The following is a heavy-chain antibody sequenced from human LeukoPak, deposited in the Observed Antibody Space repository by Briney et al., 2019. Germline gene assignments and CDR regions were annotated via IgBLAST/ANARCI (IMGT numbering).Heavy chain of an antibody. CDR1: GCTFSSYW. Sequence: GGSLRLSCAASGCTFSSYWMSWGRQAPGKGLGWVANIKQDGSEKYYVDSVKGRFTISRDNAKNSLYLQMSSLRAEDTAVYYCARLGDSSSSGGYYYYYYMDVWGKGTTVTVSS. V-gene: IGHV3-7*01. CDR3: ARLGDSSSSGGYYYYYYMDV. CDR2: IKQDGSEK. D-gene: IGHD6-6*01. J-gene: IGHJ6*03.